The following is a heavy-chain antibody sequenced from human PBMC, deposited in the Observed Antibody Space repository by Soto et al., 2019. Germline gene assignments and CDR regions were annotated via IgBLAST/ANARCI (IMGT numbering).Heavy chain of an antibody. CDR2: IYYSGST. D-gene: IGHD3-9*01. J-gene: IGHJ4*02. V-gene: IGHV4-61*01. CDR3: ARVPGGYDILTGYYNPGYFDY. CDR1: GGSVSSGSYY. Sequence: SETLSLTCTVSGGSVSSGSYYWSWIRQPPGKGLEWIGYIYYSGSTNYNPSLKSRVTISVDTSKNQFSLKLSSVTAADTAVYYCARVPGGYDILTGYYNPGYFDYWGQGTLVTVSS.